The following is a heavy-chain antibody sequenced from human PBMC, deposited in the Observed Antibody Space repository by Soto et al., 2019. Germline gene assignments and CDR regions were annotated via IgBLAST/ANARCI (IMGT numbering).Heavy chain of an antibody. CDR3: VKVKGENDAFDI. D-gene: IGHD3-10*01. J-gene: IGHJ3*02. Sequence: EVQLVETGGGLIQPGGSLRLSCAASGFTFSSDAIHWVRQAPGKGLEYVSAISSNGGNTYYADSVKGRFTISRDNSKNTLYLQMSSLRAEDTALYYCVKVKGENDAFDIWGQGTMVTVSS. CDR2: ISSNGGNT. V-gene: IGHV3-64D*06. CDR1: GFTFSSDA.